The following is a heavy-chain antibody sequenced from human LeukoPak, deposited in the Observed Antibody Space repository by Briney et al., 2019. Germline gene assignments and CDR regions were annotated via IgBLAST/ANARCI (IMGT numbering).Heavy chain of an antibody. Sequence: PSETLSLTCAVYGASFSDYYWGWIRQPPGKGLEWIGEINHSGSTNYNPSLKSRVTISVDTSKNQFSLKLSSVTAADTAVYYCARLGDPMAPSYWYFDLWGRGTLVTVSS. CDR3: ARLGDPMAPSYWYFDL. CDR2: INHSGST. V-gene: IGHV4-34*01. CDR1: GASFSDYY. J-gene: IGHJ2*01. D-gene: IGHD5-24*01.